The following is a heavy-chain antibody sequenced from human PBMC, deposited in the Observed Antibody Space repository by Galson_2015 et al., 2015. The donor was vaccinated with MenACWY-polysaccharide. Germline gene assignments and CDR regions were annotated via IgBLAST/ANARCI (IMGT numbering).Heavy chain of an antibody. Sequence: SLTCAVSGYSISSGYYWGWTRQPPGKGLEWIGSIYHSGSTYYNPSLKSRLTISIDKSKNQFSLNLSSVTAADTAVYYCARVEKYSGSYYILHWGQGTLVTVSS. CDR3: ARVEKYSGSYYILH. CDR1: GYSISSGYY. V-gene: IGHV4-38-2*01. D-gene: IGHD1-26*01. CDR2: IYHSGST. J-gene: IGHJ4*02.